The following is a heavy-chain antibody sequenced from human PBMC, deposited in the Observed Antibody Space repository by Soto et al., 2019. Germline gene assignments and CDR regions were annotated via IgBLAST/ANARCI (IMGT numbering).Heavy chain of an antibody. J-gene: IGHJ5*02. Sequence: GASVKVSCKASGYTFTNYAIRWVRQAPGQGLEWMGWMSPKSGDTGSAENFQGRVTMTRGNSMNTAYMELTSLRYEDTAVYFCARRPSFKRYFDRSPNNNRFDPWGQGTLVTVSS. CDR2: MSPKSGDT. D-gene: IGHD3-9*01. V-gene: IGHV1-8*01. CDR1: GYTFTNYA. CDR3: ARRPSFKRYFDRSPNNNRFDP.